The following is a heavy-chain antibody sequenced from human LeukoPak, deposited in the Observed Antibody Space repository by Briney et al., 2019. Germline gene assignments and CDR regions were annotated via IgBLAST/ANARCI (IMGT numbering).Heavy chain of an antibody. CDR3: AKPGRYSSSWYLFDY. CDR2: ISGSGGST. CDR1: GFTFSSYA. J-gene: IGHJ4*02. V-gene: IGHV3-23*01. Sequence: GGSLRLSCAASGFTFSSYAMSWVRQAPGKGLEWVSAISGSGGSTYYADSVKGRFTISRDNSKNTLYLQMNSLRAEDTAVYYCAKPGRYSSSWYLFDYWGQGTLVTVSS. D-gene: IGHD6-13*01.